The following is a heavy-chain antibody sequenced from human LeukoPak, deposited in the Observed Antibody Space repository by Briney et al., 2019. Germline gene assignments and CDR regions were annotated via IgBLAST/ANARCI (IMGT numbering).Heavy chain of an antibody. CDR2: IIPIFGTA. CDR1: GGTFSSYA. V-gene: IGHV1-69*13. J-gene: IGHJ4*02. D-gene: IGHD5-24*01. CDR3: ARTGWLQSDPFDS. Sequence: SVKVSCKASGGTFSSYAISWVRQAPGQGLEWMGRIIPIFGTANYAQKFQGRVTITADESTSTAYMELSSLISADTAVYYCARTGWLQSDPFDSWGQGTLVTVSS.